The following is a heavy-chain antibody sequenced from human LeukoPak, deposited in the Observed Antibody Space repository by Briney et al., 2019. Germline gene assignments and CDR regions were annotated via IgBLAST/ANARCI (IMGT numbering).Heavy chain of an antibody. CDR3: AKDRGYSYGYDYYGMDV. Sequence: GGSLRLSCAASGFTFSSYGMHWVRQAPGKGLEWVAVIWYDGSNKYYADSVKGRFTISRDNSKNTLYLQMNNLRAEDTAVYYCAKDRGYSYGYDYYGMDVWGQGTTVTVSS. CDR1: GFTFSSYG. J-gene: IGHJ6*02. CDR2: IWYDGSNK. V-gene: IGHV3-33*06. D-gene: IGHD5-18*01.